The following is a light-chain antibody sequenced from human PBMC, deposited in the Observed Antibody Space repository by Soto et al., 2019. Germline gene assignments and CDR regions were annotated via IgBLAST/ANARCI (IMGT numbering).Light chain of an antibody. CDR2: DVS. V-gene: IGLV2-14*01. CDR1: SSDVGGYNY. Sequence: QSALTQPASVSGSPGQSITISCTGTSSDVGGYNYVSWYQQHPGKAHKLMIYDVSNRPSGVSNRFSGSKSGNTASLTISGLQAEDEADYYCSSYTSRSTLYVFGTGTKLTVL. J-gene: IGLJ1*01. CDR3: SSYTSRSTLYV.